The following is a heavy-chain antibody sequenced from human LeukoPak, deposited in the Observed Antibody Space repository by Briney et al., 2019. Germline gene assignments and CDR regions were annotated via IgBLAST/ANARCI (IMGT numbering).Heavy chain of an antibody. Sequence: GGSLRLSCAASGFTFSSYSMNWVRQAPGKGLEWVSSISSSSSYIFYSDSVKGRFTISRDNAKNSPYLQMNSLRAEDTAVYYCARQYSSSWYYFDYWGQGTLVTVSS. D-gene: IGHD6-13*01. CDR1: GFTFSSYS. J-gene: IGHJ4*02. CDR3: ARQYSSSWYYFDY. CDR2: ISSSSSYI. V-gene: IGHV3-21*01.